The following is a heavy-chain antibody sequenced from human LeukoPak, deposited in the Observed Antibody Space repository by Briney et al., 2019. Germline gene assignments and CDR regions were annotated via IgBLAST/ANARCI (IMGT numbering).Heavy chain of an antibody. Sequence: GGSLRLSCAASGFTFSTYEMNWVRQDPGKGLEWVSYISSSGSTIYYADSVKGRFTISRDNAKNSLYLQMNSLRAEDTAVYYCARRGYNYGHVDYWGQGTLVTVSS. CDR1: GFTFSTYE. CDR2: ISSSGSTI. J-gene: IGHJ4*02. D-gene: IGHD5-18*01. V-gene: IGHV3-48*03. CDR3: ARRGYNYGHVDY.